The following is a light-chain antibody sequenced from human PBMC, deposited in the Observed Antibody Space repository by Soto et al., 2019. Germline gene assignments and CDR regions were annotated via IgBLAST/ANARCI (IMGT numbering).Light chain of an antibody. Sequence: DIQMTQSPSTLSAFVGDTVTITCRASQSIDTWLAWHQQKPGRAPKLLISKASALESGVPSRFSSSGSGTDFTLTIRDVQPDDFAIYYCQQYNSYRAFGQGTKVDIK. CDR3: QQYNSYRA. V-gene: IGKV1-5*03. CDR2: KAS. CDR1: QSIDTW. J-gene: IGKJ1*01.